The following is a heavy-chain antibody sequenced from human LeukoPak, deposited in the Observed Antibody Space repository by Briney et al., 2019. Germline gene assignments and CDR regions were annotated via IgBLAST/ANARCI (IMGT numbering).Heavy chain of an antibody. D-gene: IGHD6-13*01. CDR2: IIPIFGTA. CDR1: GGTFSSYA. J-gene: IGHJ3*02. V-gene: IGHV1-69*13. CDR3: ARARIAAALRDAFDI. Sequence: ASVKVSCKASGGTFSSYAIIWVRQAPGQGLEWMGGIIPIFGTANYAQKFQGRVTITADESTSTAYMELSSLRSEDTAVYYCARARIAAALRDAFDIWGQGTMVTVSS.